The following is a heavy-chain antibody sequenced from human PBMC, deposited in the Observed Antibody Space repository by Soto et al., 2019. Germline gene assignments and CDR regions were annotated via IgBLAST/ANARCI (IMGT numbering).Heavy chain of an antibody. CDR3: AKDGNYGDLLYYYYYMDV. J-gene: IGHJ6*03. V-gene: IGHV3-23*01. CDR1: GFTFSSYA. Sequence: GESLKISCAASGFTFSSYAMSWVRQAPGKGLEWVSAISGSGGSTYYADSVKGRFTISRDNSKNTLYLQMNSLRAEDTAVYYCAKDGNYGDLLYYYYYMDVWGKGTTVTVSS. CDR2: ISGSGGST. D-gene: IGHD4-17*01.